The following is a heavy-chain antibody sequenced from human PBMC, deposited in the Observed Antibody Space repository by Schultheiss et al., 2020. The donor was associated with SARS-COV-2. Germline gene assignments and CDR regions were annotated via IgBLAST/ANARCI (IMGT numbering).Heavy chain of an antibody. CDR3: TRDNRLLGVDQYYMDV. J-gene: IGHJ6*03. CDR1: GFTFSSYG. CDR2: ISGSGGST. Sequence: GGSLRLSCAASGFTFSSYGMHWVRQAPGKGLEWVSAISGSGGSTYYADSVKGRFTISRENAKNSLYLQMNSLRAGDTAVYYCTRDNRLLGVDQYYMDVWGKGTTVTVSS. D-gene: IGHD3-3*01. V-gene: IGHV3-23*01.